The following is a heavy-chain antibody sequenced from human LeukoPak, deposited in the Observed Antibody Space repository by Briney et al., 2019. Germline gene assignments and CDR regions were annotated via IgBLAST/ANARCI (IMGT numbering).Heavy chain of an antibody. CDR3: ARPRYNWNADFFVS. V-gene: IGHV3-48*03. J-gene: IGHJ5*02. CDR2: ISSSGDTT. Sequence: PGGSLRLSCAASGFTFHNYEMNWVRQAPGKGLEWVAYISSSGDTTYYADSVKGRFTISRDNAKSSLFLEMKSLRVEETALYFCARPRYNWNADFFVSWGQGTLVTVSS. D-gene: IGHD1-20*01. CDR1: GFTFHNYE.